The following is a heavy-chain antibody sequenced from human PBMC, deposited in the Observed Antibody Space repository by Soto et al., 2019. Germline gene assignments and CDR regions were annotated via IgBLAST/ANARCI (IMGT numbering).Heavy chain of an antibody. CDR2: FSGSGSGT. V-gene: IGHV3-23*01. CDR1: GFTFSSYA. CDR3: ARATYDFWSGYYSRPEMYYFDY. Sequence: GGSLRLSCAASGFTFSSYAMSWVRQAPGKGLEWVSAFSGSGSGTYYAESVKGRFTISRDNSKNTLYLQMNSLRAEDTAVYYCARATYDFWSGYYSRPEMYYFDYWGQGTLVTVAS. J-gene: IGHJ4*02. D-gene: IGHD3-3*01.